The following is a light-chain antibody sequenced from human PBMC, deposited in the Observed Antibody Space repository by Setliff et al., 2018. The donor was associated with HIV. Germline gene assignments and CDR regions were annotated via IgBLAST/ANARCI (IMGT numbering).Light chain of an antibody. CDR3: SSYTSSSTYV. CDR2: EVS. J-gene: IGLJ1*01. V-gene: IGLV2-14*01. CDR1: SSDVGGYKS. Sequence: QSALTQPASVSGSPGQSITISCTGTSSDVGGYKSVSWYQQHPGKAPKLMIYEVSNRPSGVSNRFSGSKSGNTASLTISGLQAEDEADYYCSSYTSSSTYVFGTGTKVNVL.